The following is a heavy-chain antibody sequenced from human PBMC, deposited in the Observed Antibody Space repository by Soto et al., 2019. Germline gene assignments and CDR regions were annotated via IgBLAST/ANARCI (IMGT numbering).Heavy chain of an antibody. V-gene: IGHV4-59*01. CDR2: IYYSGST. CDR1: GGSISSYY. CDR3: AREGRGITIFGVDFYAYHRNED. D-gene: IGHD3-3*01. Sequence: PSETLSLTCTVSGGSISSYYWSWIRQPPGKGLEWIGYIYYSGSTNYNPSLKSRVTISVDTSKNQFSLKLSSVTAADTAVYYCAREGRGITIFGVDFYAYHRNEDWGQR. J-gene: IGHJ4*03.